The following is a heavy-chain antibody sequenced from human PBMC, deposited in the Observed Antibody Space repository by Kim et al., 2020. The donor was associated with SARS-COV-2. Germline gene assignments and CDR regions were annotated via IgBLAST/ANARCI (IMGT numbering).Heavy chain of an antibody. CDR2: ISSSSSYI. CDR3: AREGRRYGSSGYLDY. Sequence: GGSLRLSCAASGFTFSSYSMNWVRQAPGKGLEWVSSISSSSSYIYYPDSVKGRFTISSDNAKNSLYLQMNSLRAEDTAVYYCAREGRRYGSSGYLDYWGQGTLVTVSS. J-gene: IGHJ4*02. V-gene: IGHV3-21*01. D-gene: IGHD3-22*01. CDR1: GFTFSSYS.